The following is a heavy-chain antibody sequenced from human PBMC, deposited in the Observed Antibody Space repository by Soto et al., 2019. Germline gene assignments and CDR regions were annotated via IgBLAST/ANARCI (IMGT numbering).Heavy chain of an antibody. V-gene: IGHV3-33*01. Sequence: QVQLVESGGGVVQPGRSLRLSCAASGFTFSSYGMHWVRQAPGKGLEWVAVIWYDGSNKYYADSVKGRFTISRDNSKNTLYLQMTSLRAEDTAAYYCARDVGMYYYDSSDHWGDWYFDLRGRGTLVTVSS. CDR2: IWYDGSNK. CDR3: ARDVGMYYYDSSDHWGDWYFDL. CDR1: GFTFSSYG. D-gene: IGHD3-22*01. J-gene: IGHJ2*01.